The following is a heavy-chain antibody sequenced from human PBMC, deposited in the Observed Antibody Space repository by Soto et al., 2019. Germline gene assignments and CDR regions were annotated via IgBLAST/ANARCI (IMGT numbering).Heavy chain of an antibody. CDR1: GGSISSGGYY. CDR3: ARDRDTVTHYYYDY. CDR2: IYYSGST. V-gene: IGHV4-31*03. D-gene: IGHD4-17*01. Sequence: QVQLQESGPGRVQPSQTLSLTCTVSGGSISSGGYYWSWIRQHPGKGLEWIGYIYYSGSTYYNPSLNSRLTTSVDTSKNQSSLKLSSVTAADTAVYYCARDRDTVTHYYYDYWGQGILVTVSS. J-gene: IGHJ4*02.